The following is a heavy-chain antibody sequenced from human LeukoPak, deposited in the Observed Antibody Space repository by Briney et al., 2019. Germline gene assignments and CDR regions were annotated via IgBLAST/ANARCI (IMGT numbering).Heavy chain of an antibody. D-gene: IGHD2-2*01. Sequence: ASVKVSCKVSGYTLTELSMHWVRQAPGKGLEWMGGFDPEDGETIYAQKFQGRVTMTEDTSTDTAYMELSSLRSEDTAVYYCATGTVQDIVVVPAAMADAFDIWGQGTMVTVSS. V-gene: IGHV1-24*01. CDR2: FDPEDGET. CDR1: GYTLTELS. CDR3: ATGTVQDIVVVPAAMADAFDI. J-gene: IGHJ3*02.